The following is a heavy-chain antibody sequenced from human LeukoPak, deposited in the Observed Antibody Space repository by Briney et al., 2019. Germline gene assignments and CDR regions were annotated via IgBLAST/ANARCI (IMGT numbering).Heavy chain of an antibody. V-gene: IGHV3-23*01. CDR2: ISGSGGST. CDR3: VKGIGDSINDVFNV. CDR1: GFTFSPYA. Sequence: GGSLRLPCAASGFTFSPYAMTCVRQAPGKGLEWVSTISGSGGSTYYPDSVKGRFTISRDNSKNTLHLLMSSLRAGDTAVYYCVKGIGDSINDVFNVWGQGTMVTVSS. J-gene: IGHJ3*01. D-gene: IGHD2-21*01.